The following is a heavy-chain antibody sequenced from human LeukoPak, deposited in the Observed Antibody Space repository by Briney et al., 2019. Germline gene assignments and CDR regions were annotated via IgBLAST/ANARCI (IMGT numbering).Heavy chain of an antibody. J-gene: IGHJ4*02. CDR3: ARSTTVVTPAPFDY. CDR2: INHSGST. Sequence: SETLSLTCTVYGESFSGYYWSWIRQPPGKGLEWIGEINHSGSTNYNPSLKSRVTISVDTSKNQFSLKLSSVTAADTAVYYCARSTTVVTPAPFDYWGQGTLVTVSS. D-gene: IGHD4-23*01. CDR1: GESFSGYY. V-gene: IGHV4-34*01.